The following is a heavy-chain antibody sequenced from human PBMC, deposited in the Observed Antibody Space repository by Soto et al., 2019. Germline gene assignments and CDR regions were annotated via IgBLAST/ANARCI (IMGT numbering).Heavy chain of an antibody. V-gene: IGHV1-18*01. CDR3: ARLSGYCSGGSCSLGAFDI. D-gene: IGHD2-15*01. J-gene: IGHJ3*02. CDR1: GYTFTSYG. CDR2: ISAYNGNT. Sequence: ASVKVSCKASGYTFTSYGISWVRQAPGQGLEWMGWISAYNGNTNYAQKLQGRVTMTTDTSTGTAYMELRSLRSDDTAVYYCARLSGYCSGGSCSLGAFDIWGQGTMVTVSS.